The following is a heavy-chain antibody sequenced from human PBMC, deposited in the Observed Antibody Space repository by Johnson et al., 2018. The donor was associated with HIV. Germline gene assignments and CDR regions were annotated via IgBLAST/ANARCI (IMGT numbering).Heavy chain of an antibody. CDR2: INQDGSEK. Sequence: VQLVESGGGLVQPGGSLRLSCAASGFTFSSYWMNWVRQAPGKGLEWVANINQDGSEKYSVDSVKGRFTISRDNPKTSLHLQMNSLRAEDTAVYYCAREVDAFDMWGQGTLVTVSS. CDR3: AREVDAFDM. CDR1: GFTFSSYW. V-gene: IGHV3-7*01. J-gene: IGHJ3*02.